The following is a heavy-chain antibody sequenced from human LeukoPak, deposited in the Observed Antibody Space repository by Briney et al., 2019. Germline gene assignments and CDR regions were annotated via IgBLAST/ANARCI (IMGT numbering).Heavy chain of an antibody. D-gene: IGHD1-26*01. J-gene: IGHJ4*02. V-gene: IGHV3-30*02. CDR3: ARDLRIVSGSYLDY. CDR1: GFTFSSYG. Sequence: PGGSLRLSRAASGFTFSSYGMHWVRQAPGKELEWVAFIRYDGSNKYYADSVKGRFTISRDNSKNTLYLQMNSLRAEDTAIYYCARDLRIVSGSYLDYWGQGTLVTVSS. CDR2: IRYDGSNK.